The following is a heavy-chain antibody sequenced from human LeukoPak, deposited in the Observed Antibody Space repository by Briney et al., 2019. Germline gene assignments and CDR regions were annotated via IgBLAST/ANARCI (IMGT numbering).Heavy chain of an antibody. V-gene: IGHV4-39*01. J-gene: IGHJ6*02. Sequence: PSETLSLTCTVSGGSITSTNYYWGWIRQPPGKGLEWIASIYYSTSTHYNPSLKSRVTISVDTSKNQFSLKLSSVTAADTAVYYCARHASGRHTDVWGQGTTVTVSS. CDR3: ARHASGRHTDV. D-gene: IGHD1-26*01. CDR2: IYYSTST. CDR1: GGSITSTNYY.